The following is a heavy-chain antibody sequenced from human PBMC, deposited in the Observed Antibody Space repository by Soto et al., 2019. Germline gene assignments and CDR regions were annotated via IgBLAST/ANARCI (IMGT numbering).Heavy chain of an antibody. CDR1: GGSISNHY. CDR2: IYYNGNT. Sequence: QVQLQESGPGLVKPSETLSLTCTASGGSISNHYWSWIRQPPGKGLEWIGYIYYNGNTNYNSSLKSRVTISVDTSKNQFSLKLSSVTAADTAVYYCARSNWYSEYWGQGTLVTVSS. D-gene: IGHD7-27*01. CDR3: ARSNWYSEY. V-gene: IGHV4-59*11. J-gene: IGHJ4*02.